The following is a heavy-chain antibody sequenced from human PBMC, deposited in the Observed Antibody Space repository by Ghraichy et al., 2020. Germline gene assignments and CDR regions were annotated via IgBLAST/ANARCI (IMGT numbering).Heavy chain of an antibody. CDR3: ARPDGEPHWYFDL. D-gene: IGHD4-17*01. Sequence: SQTLSLTCTVSGGSISSSSYYWGWIRQPPGKGLEWIGSIYYSGSTYYNPSLKSRVTISVDTSKNQFSLKLSSVTAADTAVYYCARPDGEPHWYFDLWGRGTLVTVSS. CDR2: IYYSGST. V-gene: IGHV4-39*01. J-gene: IGHJ2*01. CDR1: GGSISSSSYY.